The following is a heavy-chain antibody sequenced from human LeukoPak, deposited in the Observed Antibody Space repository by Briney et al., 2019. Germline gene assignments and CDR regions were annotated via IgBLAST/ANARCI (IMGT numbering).Heavy chain of an antibody. CDR1: GFTFSSYA. CDR2: ISGSGGST. CDR3: AILPGYSSGWYEVNY. Sequence: GGSLRLSCAASGFTFSSYAMSWVRQAPGKGLEWASGISGSGGSTYYADSVKGRFTISSDNSRNTLYLQMNSPRAEDTAVYYCAILPGYSSGWYEVNYWGQGTLVTVSS. D-gene: IGHD6-13*01. J-gene: IGHJ4*02. V-gene: IGHV3-23*01.